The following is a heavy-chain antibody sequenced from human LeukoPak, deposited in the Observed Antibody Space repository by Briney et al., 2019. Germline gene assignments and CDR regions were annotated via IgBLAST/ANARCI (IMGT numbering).Heavy chain of an antibody. Sequence: GGSLRLSCAASGFTFSSYAMHWVRQAPGKGLEYVSAISSNGGSTFYANSVKGRFTISRGNSKNMLYLQMGSLKPEDMAVYYCARDRCSGDRCWRYFDNWGQGTLVTVSS. CDR2: ISSNGGST. D-gene: IGHD2-15*01. V-gene: IGHV3-64*01. J-gene: IGHJ4*02. CDR3: ARDRCSGDRCWRYFDN. CDR1: GFTFSSYA.